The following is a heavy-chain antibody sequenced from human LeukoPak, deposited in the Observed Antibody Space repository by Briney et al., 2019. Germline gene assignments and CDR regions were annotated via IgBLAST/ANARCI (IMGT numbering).Heavy chain of an antibody. D-gene: IGHD5-18*01. CDR1: GFTFSSYG. V-gene: IGHV3-30*18. J-gene: IGHJ6*04. CDR2: ISYDGSNK. CDR3: AKDTAMVPTSSYYYYGMDV. Sequence: GGSLRLSCAASGFTFSSYGMHWVRQAPGKGLEWVAVISYDGSNKYHADSVKGRFTISRDNSKNTLYLQMNSLRAEGTAVYYCAKDTAMVPTSSYYYYGMDVWGKGTTVTVSS.